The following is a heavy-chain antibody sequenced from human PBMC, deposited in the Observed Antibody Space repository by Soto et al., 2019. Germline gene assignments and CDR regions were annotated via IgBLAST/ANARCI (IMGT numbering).Heavy chain of an antibody. CDR3: AKSRYSSSWTKPDDAFDI. CDR2: ISGSGGST. J-gene: IGHJ3*02. Sequence: GGSLRLSCAASGFTFSSYAMSWVRQAPGKGLEWVSAISGSGGSTYYADSVKGRFTISRDNSKNTLYLQMNSLKAEDTAVYYCAKSRYSSSWTKPDDAFDIGGQGKMVTVSS. V-gene: IGHV3-23*01. CDR1: GFTFSSYA. D-gene: IGHD6-13*01.